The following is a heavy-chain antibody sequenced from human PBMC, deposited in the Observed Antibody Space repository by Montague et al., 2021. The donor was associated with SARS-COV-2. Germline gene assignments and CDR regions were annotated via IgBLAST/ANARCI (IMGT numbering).Heavy chain of an antibody. J-gene: IGHJ3*02. V-gene: IGHV4-4*07. CDR1: GGSISSYY. CDR3: AGGSVGMGAFDI. CDR2: IYTSGST. D-gene: IGHD1-14*01. Sequence: SETLSLTCTVSGGSISSYYWCCCRRPAGKGLEWSGLIYTSGSTNYNPSLKSRVTISLDTSTNQFSLKLRSVTAADTAVYYCAGGSVGMGAFDIWGQGTMITVSS.